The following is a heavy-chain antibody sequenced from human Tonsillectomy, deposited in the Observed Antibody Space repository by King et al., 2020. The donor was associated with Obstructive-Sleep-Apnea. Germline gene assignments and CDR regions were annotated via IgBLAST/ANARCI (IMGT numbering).Heavy chain of an antibody. D-gene: IGHD1-26*01. CDR1: GFTVSDYY. J-gene: IGHJ4*02. V-gene: IGHV3-11*01. Sequence: VQLVESGGGLVKPGGSLRLTCAVYGFTVSDYYMSWIRQAPGKGLEWVSYISSSDSTIYYADSVKGRFTISRDNAKNSLYLQMNSLRAEDTAVYYCARVSGSFSFDYWVQGTLVTVSS. CDR2: ISSSDSTI. CDR3: ARVSGSFSFDY.